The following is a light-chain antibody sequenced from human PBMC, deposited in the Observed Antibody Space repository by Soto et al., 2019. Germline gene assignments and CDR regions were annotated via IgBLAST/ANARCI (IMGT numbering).Light chain of an antibody. CDR1: QSVSSW. CDR2: KAS. V-gene: IGKV1-5*03. CDR3: QHYNSYSEA. J-gene: IGKJ1*01. Sequence: DIQMTQSPSTLYACVGERVTITCRASQSVSSWLAWYQQKTGKAPKLVIYKASTLKSGVPSRFSGSGYGTEFTLTISSLQPDDFATYYCQHYNSYSEAFGQGTKVDIK.